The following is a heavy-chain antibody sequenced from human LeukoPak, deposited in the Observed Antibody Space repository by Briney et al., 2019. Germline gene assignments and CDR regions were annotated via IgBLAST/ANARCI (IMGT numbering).Heavy chain of an antibody. CDR3: AKDKGGARIYFDY. CDR2: IRYDGSNK. D-gene: IGHD1-26*01. Sequence: PGGSLRLSCAVSGFTFSNYGMLWVRQAPGKGLEWVALIRYDGSNKYYADSVKGRFNTSRDISKNTLYLQMNSLRAEDTALYYCAKDKGGARIYFDYWGQGTLVTVSS. J-gene: IGHJ4*02. CDR1: GFTFSNYG. V-gene: IGHV3-30*02.